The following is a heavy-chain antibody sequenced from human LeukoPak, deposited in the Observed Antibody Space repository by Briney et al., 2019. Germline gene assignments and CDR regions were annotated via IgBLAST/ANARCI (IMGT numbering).Heavy chain of an antibody. CDR1: GFTFSSYW. J-gene: IGHJ3*02. V-gene: IGHV3-7*01. CDR3: ARGHELESYREDAFDI. Sequence: GGSLRLSCAASGFTFSSYWMSWVRQAPGKGLEWVANIKQDRSEKYYVDSVKGRFTISRDNAKNSLYLQMNSLRAEDTAVYYCARGHELESYREDAFDIWGQGTMVTVSS. D-gene: IGHD1-1*01. CDR2: IKQDRSEK.